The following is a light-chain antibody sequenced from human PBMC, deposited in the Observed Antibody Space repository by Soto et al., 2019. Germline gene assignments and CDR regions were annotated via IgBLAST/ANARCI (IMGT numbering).Light chain of an antibody. CDR2: DAS. J-gene: IGKJ4*01. Sequence: EIVLTQSPATLSLSPGERATISCRASQSVTNFLAWYKQKLGQAPRLLIYDASKRATGIPGRFSGSGSETDFTLPIANREPEDFAVYYCQQRSNWPLTFGGGTKVE. V-gene: IGKV3-11*01. CDR3: QQRSNWPLT. CDR1: QSVTNF.